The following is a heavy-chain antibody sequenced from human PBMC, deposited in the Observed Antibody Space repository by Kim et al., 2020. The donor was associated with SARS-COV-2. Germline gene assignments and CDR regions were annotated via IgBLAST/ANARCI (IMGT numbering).Heavy chain of an antibody. J-gene: IGHJ5*02. CDR2: IYYSGST. V-gene: IGHV4-39*01. CDR1: GDAITSKNHY. Sequence: SETLSLTCSVSGDAITSKNHYWGWIRQPPGKGLEWIGSIYYSGSTYYNPSLKTRVTISVDTSRNQFSLRLTSVTAADTSVYYCARHNLYRATYDIICRGSWFDRWGQGALVTVSS. D-gene: IGHD3-16*01. CDR3: ARHNLYRATYDIICRGSWFDR.